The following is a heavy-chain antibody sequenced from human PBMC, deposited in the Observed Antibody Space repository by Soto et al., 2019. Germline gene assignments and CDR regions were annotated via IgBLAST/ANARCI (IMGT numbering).Heavy chain of an antibody. CDR3: ARARGFWDFWSAFPYWFDP. Sequence: RASVKVSCKASGGTFSSYAISWVRQAPGQGLEWMGGIIPIFGTANYAQKFQGRVTITADKSTSTAYMELSSLRSEDTAVYYCARARGFWDFWSAFPYWFDPWGQGTLVTVSS. J-gene: IGHJ5*02. CDR2: IIPIFGTA. D-gene: IGHD3-3*01. CDR1: GGTFSSYA. V-gene: IGHV1-69*06.